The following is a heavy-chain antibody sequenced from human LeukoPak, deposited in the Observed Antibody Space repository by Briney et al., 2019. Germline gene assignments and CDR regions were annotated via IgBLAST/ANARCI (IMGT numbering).Heavy chain of an antibody. V-gene: IGHV3-21*01. CDR2: ISSSSSYI. Sequence: PGGSLRLSCAASGFTFSSYSMNWVRQAPGQGLEWVSSISSSSSYIYYADSVKGRFTISRDNAKNSLYLQKNSLRAEDTAVYYCARGTMFGTQRAQLCDYWGQGPLVSLSP. CDR1: GFTFSSYS. D-gene: IGHD3-10*02. J-gene: IGHJ4*02. CDR3: ARGTMFGTQRAQLCDY.